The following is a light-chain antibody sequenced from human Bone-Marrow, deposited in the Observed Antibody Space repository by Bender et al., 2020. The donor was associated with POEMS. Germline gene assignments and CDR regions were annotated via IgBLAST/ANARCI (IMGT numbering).Light chain of an antibody. V-gene: IGLV3-1*01. J-gene: IGLJ3*02. CDR3: QSYDNSLGGWV. Sequence: SYEVTQPPSVSVSPGQAATITCSGENLGNKNACWYQQKPGQSPVLVIYQHTKRPSGIPERFSGSKSGTSASLAITGLQAEDEGDYYCQSYDNSLGGWVFGGGTKLTVL. CDR1: NLGNKN. CDR2: QHT.